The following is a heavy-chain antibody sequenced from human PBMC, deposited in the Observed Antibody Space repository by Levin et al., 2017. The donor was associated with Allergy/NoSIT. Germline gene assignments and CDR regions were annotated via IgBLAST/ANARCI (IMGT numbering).Heavy chain of an antibody. Sequence: LRLSCAVSGGSISSGGYSWSWIRQPPGKGLEWIGYIYHSGSTYYNPSLKSRVTISVDRSKNQFSLKLSSVTAADTAVYYCARGPIAAAGTSPLLDYWGQGTLVTVSS. D-gene: IGHD6-13*01. V-gene: IGHV4-30-2*01. J-gene: IGHJ4*02. CDR3: ARGPIAAAGTSPLLDY. CDR1: GGSISSGGYS. CDR2: IYHSGST.